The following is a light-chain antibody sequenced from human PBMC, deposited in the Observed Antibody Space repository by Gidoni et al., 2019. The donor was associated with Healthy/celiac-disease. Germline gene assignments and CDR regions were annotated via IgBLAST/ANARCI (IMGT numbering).Light chain of an antibody. V-gene: IGLV3-1*01. Sequence: SYELTQPPSVSVSPGQTASITCSGDKLGDKYACWYQQKQGQSPVLVIYQDSKRPSGIPERFSGSNSGNTATLTISGTQAMDEADYYCQAWDSSTLYVVFGGGTKLTVL. CDR3: QAWDSSTLYVV. CDR1: KLGDKY. CDR2: QDS. J-gene: IGLJ2*01.